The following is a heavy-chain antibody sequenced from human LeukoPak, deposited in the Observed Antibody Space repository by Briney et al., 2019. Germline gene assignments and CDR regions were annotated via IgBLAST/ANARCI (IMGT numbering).Heavy chain of an antibody. D-gene: IGHD3-9*01. CDR1: GGSISSSSYY. CDR3: ARRRSRNFDWFHPGSRANWFDP. CDR2: IYYSGST. Sequence: SETLSLTCTVSGGSISSSSYYWGWIRQPPGKGLEWIGSIYYSGSTYYNPSLKSRVTISVDTSKNQFSLKLSSVTAAGTAVYYCARRRSRNFDWFHPGSRANWFDPWGQGTLVTVSS. V-gene: IGHV4-39*07. J-gene: IGHJ5*02.